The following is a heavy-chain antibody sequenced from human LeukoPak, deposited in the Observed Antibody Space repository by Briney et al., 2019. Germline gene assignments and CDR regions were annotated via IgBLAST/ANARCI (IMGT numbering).Heavy chain of an antibody. Sequence: GASVKVSCKASGYTFTGYYMHWVRQAPGQGLEWMGWINPNSGGTKYAQKFQGRVTMTRDTSISTAYMELSRLRSVDTAVYYCARARYTSSWYDWWFDPWGQGTLVTVSS. CDR1: GYTFTGYY. D-gene: IGHD6-13*01. V-gene: IGHV1-2*02. CDR2: INPNSGGT. CDR3: ARARYTSSWYDWWFDP. J-gene: IGHJ5*02.